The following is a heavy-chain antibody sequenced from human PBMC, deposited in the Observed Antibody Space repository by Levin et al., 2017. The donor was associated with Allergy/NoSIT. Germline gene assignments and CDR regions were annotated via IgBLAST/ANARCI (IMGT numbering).Heavy chain of an antibody. CDR2: IYTGGTT. CDR3: TRCSGGSCYSGGFDS. J-gene: IGHJ5*01. D-gene: IGHD2-15*01. CDR1: GFTISSNY. Sequence: SCAASGFTISSNYMTWVRQAPGKGLEWVSVIYTGGTTYYADSVKGRFTISRDSSKNTVYLQMNSLRAEDTAVYYCTRCSGGSCYSGGFDSWGRGTLVTVSS. V-gene: IGHV3-53*01.